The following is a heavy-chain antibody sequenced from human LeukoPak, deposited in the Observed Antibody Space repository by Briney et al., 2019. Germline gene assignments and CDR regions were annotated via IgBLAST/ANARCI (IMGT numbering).Heavy chain of an antibody. D-gene: IGHD2-15*01. Sequence: GGSLRLSCAASGFTVSSNYMSWVRQAPGKGLEWVSSICGNSDGTYYADSVKGRFTISRDNSKNTLYLQMNSLRAEDTAVYYCAKGGGGGCASRLADWGQGTRVTVSS. V-gene: IGHV3-23*01. J-gene: IGHJ4*02. CDR2: ICGNSDGT. CDR3: AKGGGGGCASRLAD. CDR1: GFTVSSNY.